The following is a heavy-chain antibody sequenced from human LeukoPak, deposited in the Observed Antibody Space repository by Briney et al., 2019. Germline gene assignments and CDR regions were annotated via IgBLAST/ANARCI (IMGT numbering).Heavy chain of an antibody. CDR1: GCNFISYY. CDR2: INPSGGST. CDR3: AREDVVLVDAVRYYYYGMDV. Sequence: ASVNDSCKASGCNFISYYMHWVRQAAGQGREWMGIINPSGGSTSYAQKFQDRVTMTRDTSTSTVYMELSSLKSEDTAVYYCAREDVVLVDAVRYYYYGMDVWSQGTTVTVS. V-gene: IGHV1-46*01. J-gene: IGHJ6*02. D-gene: IGHD2-8*01.